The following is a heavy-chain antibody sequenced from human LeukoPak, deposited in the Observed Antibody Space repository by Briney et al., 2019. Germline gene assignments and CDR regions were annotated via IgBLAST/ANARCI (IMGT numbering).Heavy chain of an antibody. V-gene: IGHV1-69*05. Sequence: ASVKVSCKASGGTFSSYAISWVRQAPGQGLEWMGRIIPIFGTANYAQKFQGRVTITTDESTSTAYMGLSSLRSEDTAVYYCARDLWDTAIDNWFDPWGQGTLVTVSS. D-gene: IGHD5-18*01. J-gene: IGHJ5*02. CDR3: ARDLWDTAIDNWFDP. CDR1: GGTFSSYA. CDR2: IIPIFGTA.